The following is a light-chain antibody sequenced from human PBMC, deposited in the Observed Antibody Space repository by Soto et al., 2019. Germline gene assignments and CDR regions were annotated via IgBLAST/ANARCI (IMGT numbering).Light chain of an antibody. CDR3: TSYAGSNNFV. Sequence: QSVLTQPPSASGSPGQSVTISCTGTSSDVGSYNYVSWYQQHPGKAPKLMIFAVSKRPSGVPDRFSGSKSGNTASLTVSGLQAEDEADYYCTSYAGSNNFVFGGGTKLTVL. CDR1: SSDVGSYNY. J-gene: IGLJ2*01. V-gene: IGLV2-8*01. CDR2: AVS.